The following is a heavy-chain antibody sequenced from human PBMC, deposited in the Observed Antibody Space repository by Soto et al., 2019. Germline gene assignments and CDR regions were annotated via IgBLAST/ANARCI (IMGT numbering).Heavy chain of an antibody. J-gene: IGHJ6*04. CDR1: GGSISSYY. CDR3: ARSVGTGGNYYYGIDV. CDR2: IYYTGST. D-gene: IGHD3-10*01. Sequence: PSETLSLTCTVSGGSISSYYWSWIRQPPGKGLEWIGYIYYTGSTNYNPSLKSRVTISVDTSKNQFSLKVTSVTAADTAVYYCARSVGTGGNYYYGIDVWRKGTTVIVSS. V-gene: IGHV4-59*01.